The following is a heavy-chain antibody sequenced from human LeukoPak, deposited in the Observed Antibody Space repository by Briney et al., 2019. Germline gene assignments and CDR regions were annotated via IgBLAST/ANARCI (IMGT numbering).Heavy chain of an antibody. CDR3: ARDGSGWDFDY. CDR1: GFTFSASG. CDR2: IWFDGSNK. Sequence: GGSLRLSCAASGFTFSASGMHRVRQAPGKGLEWVGVIWFDGSNKYYADSVKGRFTISRDNSKNTLYLQMNSLRAEDTAVYYCARDGSGWDFDYWGQGTLVTVSS. V-gene: IGHV3-33*01. J-gene: IGHJ4*02. D-gene: IGHD6-19*01.